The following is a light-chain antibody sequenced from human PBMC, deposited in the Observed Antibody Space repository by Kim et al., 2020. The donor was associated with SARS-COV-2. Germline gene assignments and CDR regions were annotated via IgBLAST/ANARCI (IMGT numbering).Light chain of an antibody. J-gene: IGLJ3*02. CDR1: IANIGTGYD. CDR3: QSYDSSLSGSV. V-gene: IGLV1-40*01. Sequence: RVTITGTGSIANIGTGYDLHWYQQLPGTAPKLLFYGNSNRPSGVPDRFSGSKSGTSASLAITGLQAEDEADYYCQSYDSSLSGSVFGGGTKLTVL. CDR2: GNS.